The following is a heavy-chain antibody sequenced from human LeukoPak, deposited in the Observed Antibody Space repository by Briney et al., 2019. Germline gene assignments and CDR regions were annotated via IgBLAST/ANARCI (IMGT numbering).Heavy chain of an antibody. CDR2: IYPGDSDT. V-gene: IGHV5-51*01. CDR3: ARRVTVGGTFDC. J-gene: IGHJ4*02. Sequence: GESLKISCKGSGYSFTKYWIGWVRQMPGKGLEWMGIIYPGDSDTRYSPSFQGQVTISADKSITSAYLQWNSLKASDTAMYYCARRVTVGGTFDCWGQGTLVTVSS. CDR1: GYSFTKYW. D-gene: IGHD2-15*01.